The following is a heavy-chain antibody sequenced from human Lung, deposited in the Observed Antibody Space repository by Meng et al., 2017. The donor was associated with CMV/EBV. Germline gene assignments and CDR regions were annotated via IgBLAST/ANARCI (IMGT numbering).Heavy chain of an antibody. J-gene: IGHJ4*02. V-gene: IGHV4-39*07. CDR1: GGSISSSSYY. Sequence: SXTLSLXCTVSGGSISSSSYYWGWIRQPPGKGLEWIGSIYYNGNTYYNPSLKSRITISIDTSKNEFSLKVNSVTAADTAVYYCAREGGASWFDYWGQGKLVNGAS. CDR2: IYYNGNT. D-gene: IGHD3-16*01. CDR3: AREGGASWFDY.